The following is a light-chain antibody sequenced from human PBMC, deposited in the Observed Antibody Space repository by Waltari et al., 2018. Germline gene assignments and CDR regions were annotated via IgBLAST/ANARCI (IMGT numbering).Light chain of an antibody. V-gene: IGKV3-20*01. CDR3: QPYDISPLT. J-gene: IGKJ4*02. CDR2: GAS. CDR1: QTVRTTY. Sequence: EIVLTQSPGTLSLSPGERATLSCRASQTVRTTYLAWYQQKPGQAPTLLIYGASRRAAGIPARFRGSGSGTDFALTISRLGPEDFAVYCRQPYDISPLTFGGGTKVEIK.